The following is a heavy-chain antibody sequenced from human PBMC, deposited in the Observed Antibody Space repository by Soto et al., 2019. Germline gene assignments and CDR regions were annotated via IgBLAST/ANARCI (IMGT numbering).Heavy chain of an antibody. CDR2: ISYDSTKT. CDR1: GFSFNSYG. J-gene: IGHJ6*02. D-gene: IGHD1-26*01. CDR3: ARTRSAWSDFHYYSLDV. Sequence: GIRRLSGAASGFSFNSYGMHWVRQGPGNGLEWVAFISYDSTKTYYEDSVKGRFTISRDNSNSALYVQMNRLTGEDTAVYYCARTRSAWSDFHYYSLDVWGQGTTVTVSS. V-gene: IGHV3-30*03.